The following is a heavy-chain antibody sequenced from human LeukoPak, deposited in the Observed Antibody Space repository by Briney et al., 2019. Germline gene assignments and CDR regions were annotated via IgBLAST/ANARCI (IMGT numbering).Heavy chain of an antibody. CDR2: ISGSGGST. V-gene: IGHV3-23*01. Sequence: GGSLRLSCAASGFTFSRYAMSWVRQPPGKGLEWVSAISGSGGSTYYADSVKGRFTISRDNSKNTLYLQMNSLRAEDTAVYYCAKSGDYSHYYYMDVWGKGTTVTISS. D-gene: IGHD2-21*02. CDR1: GFTFSRYA. J-gene: IGHJ6*03. CDR3: AKSGDYSHYYYMDV.